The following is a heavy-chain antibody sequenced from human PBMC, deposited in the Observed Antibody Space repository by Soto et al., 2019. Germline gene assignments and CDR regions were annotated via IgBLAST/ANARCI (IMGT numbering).Heavy chain of an antibody. D-gene: IGHD5-12*01. V-gene: IGHV3-30*18. CDR3: AKIGPGGYDSSAFDI. J-gene: IGHJ3*02. Sequence: QVQLVESGGGVVQPGRSLRLSCAASGFTFSSYGMHWVRQAPGKGLEWVAVISYDGSNKYYADSVKDRFTISRDNSKNTLYLQMNSLRAEDTAVYYCAKIGPGGYDSSAFDIWGQGTMVTVSS. CDR2: ISYDGSNK. CDR1: GFTFSSYG.